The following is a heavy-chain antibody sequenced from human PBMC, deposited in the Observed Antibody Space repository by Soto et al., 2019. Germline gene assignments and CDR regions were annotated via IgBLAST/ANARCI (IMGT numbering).Heavy chain of an antibody. CDR1: GYTFTSYG. Sequence: QVQLVQSGAEVKKPGASVKVSCKASGYTFTSYGISWVRQAPGQGLEWMGWISAYNGNTNYAQKLQGRVTMTTDTSTSTDYMELRSLRSDDTAVYYCARRGVRYSSGWYSTDYWGQGTLVTVSS. V-gene: IGHV1-18*01. D-gene: IGHD6-19*01. CDR2: ISAYNGNT. CDR3: ARRGVRYSSGWYSTDY. J-gene: IGHJ4*02.